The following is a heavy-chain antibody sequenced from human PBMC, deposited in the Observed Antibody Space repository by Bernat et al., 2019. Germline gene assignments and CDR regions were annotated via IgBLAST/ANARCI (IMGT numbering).Heavy chain of an antibody. CDR3: ARKNYYIVTGLPHFDY. V-gene: IGHV1-18*01. D-gene: IGHD3-9*01. Sequence: QVQLVQSGAEVKKPGASVKVSCKASGYTFTSYGISWVRQPPGQGLEWMGWISAYNGNTNYAQKLQGRVTMTTDTSTSTAYMELRSLRSDDTAVYYCARKNYYIVTGLPHFDYWGQGTLVTVSS. J-gene: IGHJ4*02. CDR1: GYTFTSYG. CDR2: ISAYNGNT.